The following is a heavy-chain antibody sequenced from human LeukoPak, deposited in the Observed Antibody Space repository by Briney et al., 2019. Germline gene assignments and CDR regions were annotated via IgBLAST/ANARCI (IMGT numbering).Heavy chain of an antibody. CDR2: IQQDGREK. V-gene: IGHV3-7*01. CDR1: GFNFNTYW. Sequence: GGSLRLSCEAPGFNFNTYWMSWVRQAPGKGLEGVANIQQDGREKFYVDSMKGRFTICRDNSKTSLYLQMSSLRAEDTAVYYCARVPGTGYYYYMDVWGKGTTVTISS. CDR3: ARVPGTGYYYYMDV. J-gene: IGHJ6*03. D-gene: IGHD1-14*01.